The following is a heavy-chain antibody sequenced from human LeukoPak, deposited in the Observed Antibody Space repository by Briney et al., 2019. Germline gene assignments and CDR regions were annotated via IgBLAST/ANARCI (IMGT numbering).Heavy chain of an antibody. Sequence: SSETLSLTCTVSGASISSSSYYWGWIRQPPGKGLEWIGSISYSGTTYYNASLKSRVTISVDTSTNQVSLKLCSVTAADTAVYYCARHEGSTWSIHLNYWGQGILVTVSS. V-gene: IGHV4-39*01. J-gene: IGHJ4*02. CDR2: ISYSGTT. CDR1: GASISSSSYY. D-gene: IGHD6-13*01. CDR3: ARHEGSTWSIHLNY.